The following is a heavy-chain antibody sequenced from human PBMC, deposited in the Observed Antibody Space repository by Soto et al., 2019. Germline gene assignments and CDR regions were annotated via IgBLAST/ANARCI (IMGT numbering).Heavy chain of an antibody. CDR3: RGAVKLVAPAAANWFDP. CDR1: GGTFSSYA. V-gene: IGHV1-69*13. Sequence: SVKVSCKASGGTFSSYAISWVRQAPGQGLEWMGGINPIFGTATYEERFQSTVTITADESTRTANMELSSLRSEYSAVYYCRGAVKLVAPAAANWFDPWGQGTLVTVSS. CDR2: INPIFGTA. J-gene: IGHJ5*02. D-gene: IGHD2-2*01.